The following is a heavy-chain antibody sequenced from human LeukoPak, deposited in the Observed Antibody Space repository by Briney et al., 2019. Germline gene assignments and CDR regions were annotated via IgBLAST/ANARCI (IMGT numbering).Heavy chain of an antibody. V-gene: IGHV3-74*01. CDR1: GFTFSSYW. Sequence: GGSLRLSCAASGFTFSSYWMHWVRHAPGKGLVWVSRINSDGSSTSYADSVKGRFTISRDNAKNTLYLQTNSLRAEDTAVYYCARDEYNWNVDAFDIWGQGTVVTVSS. D-gene: IGHD1-20*01. J-gene: IGHJ3*02. CDR3: ARDEYNWNVDAFDI. CDR2: INSDGSST.